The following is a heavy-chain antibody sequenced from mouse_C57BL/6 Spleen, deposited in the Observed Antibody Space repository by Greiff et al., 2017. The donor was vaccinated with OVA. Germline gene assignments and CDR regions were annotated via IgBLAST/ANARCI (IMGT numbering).Heavy chain of an antibody. Sequence: EVQRVESGGGLVKPGGSLKLSCAASGFTFSDYGMHWVRQAPEKGLEWVAYISSGSSTIYYADTVKGRFTISRDNAKNTLFLQMTSLGSEDTAMYYCARPVTYGYDVAWFAYWGQGTLVTVSA. CDR2: ISSGSSTI. D-gene: IGHD2-2*01. CDR3: ARPVTYGYDVAWFAY. CDR1: GFTFSDYG. V-gene: IGHV5-17*01. J-gene: IGHJ3*01.